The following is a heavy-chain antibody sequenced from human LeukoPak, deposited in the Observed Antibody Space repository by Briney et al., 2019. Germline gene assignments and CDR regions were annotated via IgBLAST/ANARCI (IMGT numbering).Heavy chain of an antibody. CDR3: ARRGRGYGGLSYY. J-gene: IGHJ4*02. CDR2: IYYSGST. CDR1: GGSISSYY. V-gene: IGHV4-59*08. D-gene: IGHD4-23*01. Sequence: SETLSLTGNVSGGSISSYYWTWIRQPPGKGLEWIGYIYYSGSTNYNPSLKSRVTISVDTSKNQYSLKLSSVTTADTAVYCCARRGRGYGGLSYYWGRGTLVTVST.